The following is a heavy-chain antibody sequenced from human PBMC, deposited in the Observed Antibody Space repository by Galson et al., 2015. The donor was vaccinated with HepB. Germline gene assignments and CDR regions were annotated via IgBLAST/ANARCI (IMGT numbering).Heavy chain of an antibody. CDR2: IYPSDSET. Sequence: QSGAEVKKPGESLKISCKGSGYRFANYWIGWVRQMPGKGLEWMGIIYPSDSETRYSQSFQGQVTISVDKSISTAYLQWSSLKASDTAIYYCARQERYCSSTNCYTYFDPWGQGTLVTVSS. J-gene: IGHJ5*02. CDR3: ARQERYCSSTNCYTYFDP. D-gene: IGHD2-2*02. CDR1: GYRFANYW. V-gene: IGHV5-51*03.